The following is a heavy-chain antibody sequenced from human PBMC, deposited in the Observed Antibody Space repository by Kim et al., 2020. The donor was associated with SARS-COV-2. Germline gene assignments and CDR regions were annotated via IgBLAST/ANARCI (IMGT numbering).Heavy chain of an antibody. J-gene: IGHJ4*02. Sequence: GGSLRLSCAASGFTFDDYAMHWVRQAPGKGLEWVSGISWNSGSIGYADSVKGRFTISRDNAKNSLYLQMNSLRAEDTALYYCAKAPDYGDEYYFDYWGQGTLVTVSS. CDR3: AKAPDYGDEYYFDY. CDR1: GFTFDDYA. V-gene: IGHV3-9*01. D-gene: IGHD4-17*01. CDR2: ISWNSGSI.